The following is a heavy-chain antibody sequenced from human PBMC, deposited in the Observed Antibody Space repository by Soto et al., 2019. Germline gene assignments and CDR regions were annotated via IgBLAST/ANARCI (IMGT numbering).Heavy chain of an antibody. CDR3: ARWNWQQLAFDY. Sequence: GGSLRLSCAASGFIFSTYDMHWVRQATGKGLEWVSAIGTLRDTYYLDSVKGRFTISRENARNSVYLQMNSLRAGDTAVYYCARWNWQQLAFDYWGQGTLVTVSS. CDR2: IGTLRDT. J-gene: IGHJ4*02. V-gene: IGHV3-13*01. D-gene: IGHD6-13*01. CDR1: GFIFSTYD.